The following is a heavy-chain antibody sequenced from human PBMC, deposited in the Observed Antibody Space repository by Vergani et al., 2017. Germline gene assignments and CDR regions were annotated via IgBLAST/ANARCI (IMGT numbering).Heavy chain of an antibody. Sequence: EVQLVESGGGLVQPGGSLRLSCAASGFTFSSYWMHWVRQAPGKGLVWVSAISGSGGSTYYADSVKGRFTISRDNSKNTLYLQMNSLRAEDTAVYYCAKGGGVAAATFLTAWGQGTLVTVSS. D-gene: IGHD6-13*01. V-gene: IGHV3-23*04. CDR2: ISGSGGST. CDR1: GFTFSSYW. CDR3: AKGGGVAAATFLTA. J-gene: IGHJ5*02.